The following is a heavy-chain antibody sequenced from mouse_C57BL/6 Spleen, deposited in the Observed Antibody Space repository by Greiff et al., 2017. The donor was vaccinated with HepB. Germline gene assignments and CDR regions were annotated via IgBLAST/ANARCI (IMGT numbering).Heavy chain of an antibody. D-gene: IGHD1-1*01. CDR2: INPNNGGT. CDR3: AHHYYGRSFHWYFDV. CDR1: GYTFTDYY. V-gene: IGHV1-26*01. Sequence: VQLQQSGPELVKPGASVKISCKASGYTFTDYYMNWVKQSHGKSLEWIGDINPNNGGTSYNQKFKGKATLTVDKSSSTAYMELRSLTSEDSAVYYGAHHYYGRSFHWYFDVWGTGTTVTVSS. J-gene: IGHJ1*03.